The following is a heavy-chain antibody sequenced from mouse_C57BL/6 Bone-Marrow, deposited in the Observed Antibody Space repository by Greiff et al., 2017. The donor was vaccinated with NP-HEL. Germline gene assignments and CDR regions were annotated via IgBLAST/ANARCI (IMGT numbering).Heavy chain of an antibody. D-gene: IGHD2-4*01. CDR2: IYPGGGYT. Sequence: QVQLQQSGAELVRPGTSVKMSCKASGYTFTNYWIGWAKQRPGHGLEWIGDIYPGGGYTNYNEKFKGKATLTADKSSSTAYMQFSSLTSEDSAIYYCARSGIYYDYSWFAYWGQGTLVTVSA. CDR1: GYTFTNYW. J-gene: IGHJ3*01. V-gene: IGHV1-63*01. CDR3: ARSGIYYDYSWFAY.